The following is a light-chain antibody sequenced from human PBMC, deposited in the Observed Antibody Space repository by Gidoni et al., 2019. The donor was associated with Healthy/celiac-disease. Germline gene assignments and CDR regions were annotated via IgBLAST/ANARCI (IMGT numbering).Light chain of an antibody. CDR1: SLRSYY. CDR2: GKN. CDR3: NSRDSSGNPHVV. Sequence: SSELTQDPAVSVALGQTVRITCQGDSLRSYYASWYQQKPGQAPVLVIYGKNKRPSGIPDRFSGSSSGNTASLTITGAQAEDEADYYCNSRDSSGNPHVVFGGGTKLTVL. J-gene: IGLJ2*01. V-gene: IGLV3-19*01.